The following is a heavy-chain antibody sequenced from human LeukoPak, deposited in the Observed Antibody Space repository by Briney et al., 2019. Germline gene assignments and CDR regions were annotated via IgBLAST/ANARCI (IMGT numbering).Heavy chain of an antibody. D-gene: IGHD2-2*01. V-gene: IGHV1-8*02. Sequence: ASVKVSCKASGYTFSTYGINWVRQAPGQGLEWMGWMNLNSGDTYYAQNFQGRFSITSDTSKSTTYMDLASLAPEDTAVYYCARVPVPAPRRGLYFDYWGQGTLITVSS. J-gene: IGHJ4*02. CDR1: GYTFSTYG. CDR3: ARVPVPAPRRGLYFDY. CDR2: MNLNSGDT.